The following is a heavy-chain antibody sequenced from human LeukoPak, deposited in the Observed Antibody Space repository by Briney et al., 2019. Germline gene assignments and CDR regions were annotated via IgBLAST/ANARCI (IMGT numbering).Heavy chain of an antibody. V-gene: IGHV4-59*01. J-gene: IGHJ4*02. CDR3: ARGARAGYNLEPFDY. CDR2: IYYSGNT. D-gene: IGHD5-24*01. Sequence: SETLSLTCTVSGGSISSYYWSWIRQPPGKGLEWLGYIYYSGNTDYNPSLKSRVTISVDTSKNQFSLRVSSVTAADTAVYYCARGARAGYNLEPFDYWGQGTLVTVSS. CDR1: GGSISSYY.